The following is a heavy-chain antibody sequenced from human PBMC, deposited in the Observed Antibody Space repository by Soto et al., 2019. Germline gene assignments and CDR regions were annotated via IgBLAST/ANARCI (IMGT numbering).Heavy chain of an antibody. CDR3: ARDRKGQWQYYYGMDV. V-gene: IGHV3-30-3*01. CDR2: ISYDGSNK. CDR1: GFTFSSYA. Sequence: GGSLRLSCAASGFTFSSYAMHWVRQAPGKGLEWVAVISYDGSNKYYADSVKGRFTISRDNSKNTLYLQMNSLRAEDTAVYYCARDRKGQWQYYYGMDVRGQGTTVTVSS. D-gene: IGHD6-19*01. J-gene: IGHJ6*02.